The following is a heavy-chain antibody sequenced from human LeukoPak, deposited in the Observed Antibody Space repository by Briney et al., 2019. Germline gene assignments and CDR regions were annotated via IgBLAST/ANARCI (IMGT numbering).Heavy chain of an antibody. J-gene: IGHJ4*02. CDR3: ARGSGYSSSLDFDY. CDR2: IIPILGIA. D-gene: IGHD6-13*01. CDR1: GGTFSSYA. Sequence: SVKVSCKASGGTFSSYAISWVRQAPGQGLEWMGRIIPILGIANYAQKFQGRVTITADKSTSTAYMELSSLRSEDTAVYYCARGSGYSSSLDFDYWGQGTLVTVSS. V-gene: IGHV1-69*04.